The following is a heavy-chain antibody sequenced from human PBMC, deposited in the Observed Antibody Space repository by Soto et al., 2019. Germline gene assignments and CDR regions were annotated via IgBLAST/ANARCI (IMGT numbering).Heavy chain of an antibody. CDR3: TTAETYYYYGMDV. J-gene: IGHJ6*02. V-gene: IGHV3-15*01. CDR2: IKSKTDGGTT. Sequence: GGSLRLSCAPSGFTFSNAWMSWVRQAPGKGLEWVGRIKSKTDGGTTDYAAPVKGRFTISRDDSKNTLYLQMNSLKTEDTAVYYCTTAETYYYYGMDVWGQGTTVTVSS. CDR1: GFTFSNAW.